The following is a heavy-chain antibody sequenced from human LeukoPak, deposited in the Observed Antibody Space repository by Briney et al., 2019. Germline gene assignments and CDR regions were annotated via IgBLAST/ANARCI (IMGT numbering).Heavy chain of an antibody. D-gene: IGHD3-22*01. CDR2: IIPMFGTP. V-gene: IGHV1-69*01. CDR3: ARAPLGPGFYYESTGYYYFDC. Sequence: SVKVSCTASGGTSTTYAINWVRQAPGHGLEWMGGIIPMFGTPHYAQKFQGRVTIIADESMGTAYMDLSSLRSNDTAVYFCARAPLGPGFYYESTGYYYFDCWGQGSLVTVSS. J-gene: IGHJ4*02. CDR1: GGTSTTYA.